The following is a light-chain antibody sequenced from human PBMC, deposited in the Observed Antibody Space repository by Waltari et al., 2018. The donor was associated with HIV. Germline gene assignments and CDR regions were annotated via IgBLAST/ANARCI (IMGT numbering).Light chain of an antibody. V-gene: IGLV2-23*02. CDR2: DVD. CDR3: CSKSTIYFGVL. Sequence: QSALTQPASVSGPPGQSITISRTGTSDALGGPHLVSWYQHHPGKAPRLIIFDVDKRPSGISDRFSGSKSGYTASLTISGLRTEDEADYFCCSKSTIYFGVLFGGGTTLTVL. J-gene: IGLJ2*01. CDR1: SDALGGPHL.